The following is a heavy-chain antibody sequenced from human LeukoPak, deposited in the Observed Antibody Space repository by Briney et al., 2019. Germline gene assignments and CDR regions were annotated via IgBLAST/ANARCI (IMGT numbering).Heavy chain of an antibody. J-gene: IGHJ4*02. CDR3: ARATTTRTRFDY. D-gene: IGHD4-17*01. Sequence: GGSLRLSCAASGFTFSDHYMDWVRQAPGKGLEWVGRTRNKANSYTTEYAASVKGRFTISRDDSKNSLYLQMNSLRDEDTAVYFCARATTTRTRFDYWGQGTLVTVSS. V-gene: IGHV3-72*01. CDR1: GFTFSDHY. CDR2: TRNKANSYTT.